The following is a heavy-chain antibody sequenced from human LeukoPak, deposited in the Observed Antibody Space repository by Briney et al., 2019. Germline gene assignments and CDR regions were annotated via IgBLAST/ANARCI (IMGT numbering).Heavy chain of an antibody. CDR3: ARVGVPAAMTWVEFDY. Sequence: ASVKVSCKASGYTFTGHYIHWVRQAPGQGLEWVGWINPNSGGTNYAQKFQGRVTMTRDTSINIVYMDLSGLRSDDTAVYYCARVGVPAAMTWVEFDYWGQGTLVAVSS. J-gene: IGHJ4*02. V-gene: IGHV1-2*02. CDR2: INPNSGGT. CDR1: GYTFTGHY. D-gene: IGHD2-2*01.